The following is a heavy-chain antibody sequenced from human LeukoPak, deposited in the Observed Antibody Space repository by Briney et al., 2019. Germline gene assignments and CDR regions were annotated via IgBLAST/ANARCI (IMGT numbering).Heavy chain of an antibody. CDR2: IYHSGST. CDR1: GDSISSTIW. CDR3: ARARVGNSGSFDS. V-gene: IGHV4-4*02. Sequence: KASETLSLTCAVSGDSISSTIWWSWVRQPPGKGLEWIGEIYHSGSTNYSPSLKSRVTISVNKPKNQFSLKLNSVTAADTAVYYCARARVGNSGSFDSWGQGTLVTVSS. D-gene: IGHD5-12*01. J-gene: IGHJ4*02.